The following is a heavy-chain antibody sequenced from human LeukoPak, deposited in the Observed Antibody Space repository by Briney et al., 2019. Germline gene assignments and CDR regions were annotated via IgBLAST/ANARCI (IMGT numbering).Heavy chain of an antibody. Sequence: AASVKVSCKASGYTFTSYAMSWVRQAPGQGLEWMGWINTNTGNPTYAQGFTGRFVFSLDTSVSTAYLQISSLKAEDTAVYYCARNLRWPPGDAFDIWGQGTMVTVSS. D-gene: IGHD4-23*01. V-gene: IGHV7-4-1*02. CDR1: GYTFTSYA. CDR3: ARNLRWPPGDAFDI. CDR2: INTNTGNP. J-gene: IGHJ3*02.